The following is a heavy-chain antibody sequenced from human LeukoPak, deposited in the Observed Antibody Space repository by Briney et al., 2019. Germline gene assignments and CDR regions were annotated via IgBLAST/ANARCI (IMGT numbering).Heavy chain of an antibody. J-gene: IGHJ6*04. Sequence: GGSLRLSCAASGFTFSSYSMNWVRQAPGKGLEWFSSISSSSSYRYYADSVKGGCTISRNNGKNSLYLQMNSLRAEETAVYYCAELGITMIGGVWGKGTTVTISS. CDR3: AELGITMIGGV. CDR2: ISSSSSYR. V-gene: IGHV3-21*01. CDR1: GFTFSSYS. D-gene: IGHD3-10*02.